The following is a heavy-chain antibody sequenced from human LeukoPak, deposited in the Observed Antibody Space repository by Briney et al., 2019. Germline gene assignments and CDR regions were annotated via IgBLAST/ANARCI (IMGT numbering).Heavy chain of an antibody. Sequence: GGSLRLSCAASGFTFSSYSMNWVRQAPGKGLEWVSSISSSSSYIYYADSVKGRFTISRDNSKNTLYLQMNSLRAEDTALYYCARKYSGTNPFDYWGQGTLVTVSS. CDR2: ISSSSSYI. CDR1: GFTFSSYS. D-gene: IGHD1-26*01. CDR3: ARKYSGTNPFDY. J-gene: IGHJ4*02. V-gene: IGHV3-21*04.